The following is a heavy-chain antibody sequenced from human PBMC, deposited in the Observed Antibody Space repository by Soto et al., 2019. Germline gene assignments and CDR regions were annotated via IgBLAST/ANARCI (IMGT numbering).Heavy chain of an antibody. CDR3: VRPYYYVSGSYYSHDY. CDR2: IYWDDDK. CDR1: GFSVSTSGVG. V-gene: IGHV2-5*02. J-gene: IGHJ4*02. D-gene: IGHD3-10*01. Sequence: QITLKESGPMLVKPTQTLTLTCIFSGFSVSTSGVGVGWIRQPPGKALEWLALIYWDDDKRYNPSLKSRLTITKDTSKNQVVLTMTDMDPVDTATYYCVRPYYYVSGSYYSHDYWGQGTLVTVSS.